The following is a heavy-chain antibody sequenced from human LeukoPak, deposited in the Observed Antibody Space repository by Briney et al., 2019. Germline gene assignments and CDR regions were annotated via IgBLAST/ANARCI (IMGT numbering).Heavy chain of an antibody. Sequence: GGSLRLSCAASRFTFSSYSMNWVRQAPGKGLEWVSSISSSSSYIYYADSVKGRFTISRDNAKNSLYLQMNSLIAEDTAVYFCARGGDGYYDSSGYYYPTNSDYWGQGTLVTVSS. V-gene: IGHV3-21*01. CDR1: RFTFSSYS. CDR3: ARGGDGYYDSSGYYYPTNSDY. J-gene: IGHJ4*02. CDR2: ISSSSSYI. D-gene: IGHD3-22*01.